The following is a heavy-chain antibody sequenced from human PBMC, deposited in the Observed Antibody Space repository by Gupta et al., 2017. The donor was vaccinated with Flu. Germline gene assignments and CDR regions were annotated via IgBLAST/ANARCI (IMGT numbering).Heavy chain of an antibody. CDR1: GFTLSDHH. Sequence: EVQLVESGGGLVQPGGSLRLSCVVSGFTLSDHHLDWVLQAPGKGLEWIGRSKNRATSYTTVYAASVEGRFTFSRDDSKNSVNLQMNSLKTEDTAVYYCTRLNFYDGSGYYNDFWGQGALVAVSS. D-gene: IGHD3-22*01. CDR2: SKNRATSYTT. V-gene: IGHV3-72*01. J-gene: IGHJ4*02. CDR3: TRLNFYDGSGYYNDF.